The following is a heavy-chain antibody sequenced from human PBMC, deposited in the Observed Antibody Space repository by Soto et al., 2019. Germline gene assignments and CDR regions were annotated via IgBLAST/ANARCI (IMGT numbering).Heavy chain of an antibody. Sequence: SQTLSLTCVGSGDTVSSNSVAWNWVRQSPSRGLVWLGRTYYRSRWYSDYAVSVRSRIDINADTSKNQVSLQLNSVTPEDTAVYYCARSEYDSDYYYYDMDVCAQGTTVTVS. CDR1: GDTVSSNSVA. J-gene: IGHJ6*02. V-gene: IGHV6-1*01. CDR2: TYYRSRWYS. D-gene: IGHD3-16*01. CDR3: ARSEYDSDYYYYDMDV.